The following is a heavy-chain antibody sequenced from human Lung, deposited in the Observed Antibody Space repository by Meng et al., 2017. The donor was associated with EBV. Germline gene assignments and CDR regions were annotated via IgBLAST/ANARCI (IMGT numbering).Heavy chain of an antibody. J-gene: IGHJ4*02. D-gene: IGHD3-10*01. Sequence: GPLLQPRTEVKKPGVSATVSCKASGYSFTTYAMHWVRQAPGQRLEWMGWINAGNGNTKYSEKFQSRVTITRDTAASTAYMELSSLRSEDTAVYYCARDQGAWFGEAPRFDYWGQGTLVTVSS. V-gene: IGHV1-3*01. CDR1: GYSFTTYA. CDR3: ARDQGAWFGEAPRFDY. CDR2: INAGNGNT.